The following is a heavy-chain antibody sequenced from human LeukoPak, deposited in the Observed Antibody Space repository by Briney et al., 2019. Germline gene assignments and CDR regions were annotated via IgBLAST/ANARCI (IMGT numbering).Heavy chain of an antibody. D-gene: IGHD4-23*01. CDR3: ARDRHTVVRGPYYYGMDV. CDR2: INAGNGNT. J-gene: IGHJ6*02. Sequence: GESLKISCKGSGYSFTSYWIGWVRQAPGQRLEWMGWINAGNGNTKYSQKFQGRVTITRDTSASTAYMELSSLRSEDTAVYYCARDRHTVVRGPYYYGMDVWGQGTTVTVSS. CDR1: GYSFTSYW. V-gene: IGHV1-3*01.